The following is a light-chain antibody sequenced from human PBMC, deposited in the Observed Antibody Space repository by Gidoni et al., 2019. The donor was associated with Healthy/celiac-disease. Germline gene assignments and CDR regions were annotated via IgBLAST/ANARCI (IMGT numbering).Light chain of an antibody. V-gene: IGKV4-1*01. CDR2: WAF. CDR1: QSVLYSSNTKNY. Sequence: DIVITQSPYSLAVSLGESAPINCKSSQSVLYSSNTKNYLALYQKKSGNPPKLLIYWAFTRESGVPDRFSGSGSGTDFTLTRSSLQAEDVAVYYCQQYYSTPITFGQXTRLEIK. CDR3: QQYYSTPIT. J-gene: IGKJ5*01.